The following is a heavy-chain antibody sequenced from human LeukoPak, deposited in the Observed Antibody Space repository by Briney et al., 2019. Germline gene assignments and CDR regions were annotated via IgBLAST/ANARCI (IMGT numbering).Heavy chain of an antibody. D-gene: IGHD3-10*01. CDR1: GFTFGDYT. CDR3: SRFVPYFDY. J-gene: IGHJ4*02. V-gene: IGHV3-49*04. Sequence: GGSLRLSCTASGFTFGDYTISWVRQAPGKGLEWLGIIRGKVYGETTEYAASVKARFTISRDDSKSIAYLQMNSLKTKDTAVYYCSRFVPYFDYWGRGALVTVSS. CDR2: IRGKVYGETT.